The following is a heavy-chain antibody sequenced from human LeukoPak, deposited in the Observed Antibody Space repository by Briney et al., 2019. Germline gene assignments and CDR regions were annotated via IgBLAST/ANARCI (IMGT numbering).Heavy chain of an antibody. CDR1: GITLSNYG. CDR2: ISDSGGST. J-gene: IGHJ4*02. V-gene: IGHV3-23*01. Sequence: GGSLRLSCAVSGITLSNYGMSWARQAPGKGLEWVAGISDSGGSTNYADSVRGRFTISRDNAKTSVYLQLNSLRADDTAVYYCARDVWTGVAVSDYWGQGTLVTVSS. CDR3: ARDVWTGVAVSDY. D-gene: IGHD6-19*01.